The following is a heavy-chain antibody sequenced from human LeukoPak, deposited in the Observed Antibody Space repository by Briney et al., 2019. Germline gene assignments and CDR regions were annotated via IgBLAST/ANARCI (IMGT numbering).Heavy chain of an antibody. J-gene: IGHJ6*03. V-gene: IGHV3-15*01. D-gene: IGHD2-2*01. CDR1: GFTFSNAW. CDR2: IKSKTDGGTT. CDR3: TGCSSTTCFYYYYMDV. Sequence: GGSLTLSSAASGFTFSNAWMSWVRQAPGKGLEWVGRIKSKTDGGTTDYAAPVKGRFTISRDDSKNTLYLQMNSLKTEDTAVYYCTGCSSTTCFYYYYMDVGGKGTTVTVS.